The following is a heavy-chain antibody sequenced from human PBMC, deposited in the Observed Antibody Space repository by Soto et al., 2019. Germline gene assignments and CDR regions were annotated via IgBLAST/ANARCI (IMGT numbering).Heavy chain of an antibody. D-gene: IGHD6-19*01. J-gene: IGHJ4*02. CDR3: ARDLGGWTDY. Sequence: GASVKVSCKASGYTFNDYAIHWVRRAPGQRFEWMGWISAGNGMTKYSPKFQDRVTITRETSATTSYMELSSLRSEDTAVYYCARDLGGWTDYWGQGTLVTVSS. CDR2: ISAGNGMT. V-gene: IGHV1-3*01. CDR1: GYTFNDYA.